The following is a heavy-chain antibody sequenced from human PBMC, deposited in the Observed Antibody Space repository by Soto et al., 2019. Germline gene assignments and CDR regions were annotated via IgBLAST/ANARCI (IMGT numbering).Heavy chain of an antibody. V-gene: IGHV1-69*08. CDR2: IIPIIGII. D-gene: IGHD3-22*01. J-gene: IGHJ5*02. Sequence: QVQLVQSGAEVKKPGSSVKVSCKASGGTFSTYTITWVRQAPGQGLEWMGRIIPIIGIINYAQKFQGRVTITADQFTGTDNMELTRLRSVDTAVYYCAGDPDSHYNDSHASSYPWGQGTLVTVSS. CDR3: AGDPDSHYNDSHASSYP. CDR1: GGTFSTYT.